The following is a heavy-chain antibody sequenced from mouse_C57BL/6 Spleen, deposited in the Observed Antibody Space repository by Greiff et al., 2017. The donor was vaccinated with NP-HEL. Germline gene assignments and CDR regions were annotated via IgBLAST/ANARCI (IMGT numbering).Heavy chain of an antibody. CDR2: IDPSDSET. CDR1: GYTFTSYW. D-gene: IGHD4-1*01. Sequence: VQLQQPGAELVRPGSSVKLSCKASGYTFTSYWMHWVKQRPIQGLEWIGNIDPSDSETHYNQKFKDKATLTVDKSSSTAYMQLSSLTSEDSAVYDCARRVPNWGYFDYWGQGTTLTVSS. J-gene: IGHJ2*01. CDR3: ARRVPNWGYFDY. V-gene: IGHV1-52*01.